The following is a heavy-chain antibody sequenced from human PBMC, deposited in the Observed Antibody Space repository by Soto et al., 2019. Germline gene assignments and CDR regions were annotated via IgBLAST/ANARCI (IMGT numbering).Heavy chain of an antibody. CDR2: IIPIFGTA. D-gene: IGHD2-2*01. V-gene: IGHV1-69*13. CDR3: AEGEFVRYCISTSCYAVSYYGMDV. J-gene: IGHJ6*02. CDR1: GGTFSSYA. Sequence: ASVKVSCKASGGTFSSYAISWVRQAPGQGLEWMGGIIPIFGTANYAQKFQGRVTITADESTSTAYMELSSLRSEDTAVYYCAEGEFVRYCISTSCYAVSYYGMDVWGQGTTVTVSS.